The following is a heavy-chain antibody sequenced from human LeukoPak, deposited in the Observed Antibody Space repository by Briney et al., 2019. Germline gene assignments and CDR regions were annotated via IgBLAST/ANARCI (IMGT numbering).Heavy chain of an antibody. V-gene: IGHV3-11*04. CDR3: ARILSPFDY. CDR1: GFTVSSNY. J-gene: IGHJ4*02. CDR2: ISVSGTTI. Sequence: PGGSLRLSCAASGFTVSSNYMSWVRRAPGKGLEWVSYISVSGTTIYYADSVKGRFTISRDNAKNSLSLQMNSLRAEDTAIYYCARILSPFDYWGQGTLVTVSS.